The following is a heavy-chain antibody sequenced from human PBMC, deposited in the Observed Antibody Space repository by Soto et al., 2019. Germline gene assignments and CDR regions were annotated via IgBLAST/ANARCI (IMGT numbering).Heavy chain of an antibody. CDR3: ARDSLVCSGGSCYSSNWFDP. J-gene: IGHJ5*02. V-gene: IGHV1-3*01. CDR1: GYTFTSYA. CDR2: INAGNGNT. D-gene: IGHD2-15*01. Sequence: ASVKVSCKASGYTFTSYAMHWVRQAPGQRLEWMGWINAGNGNTKYSQKFQGRVTITRDTSASTAYMELSSLRSEDTAVYYCARDSLVCSGGSCYSSNWFDPWGQGTLVTVSS.